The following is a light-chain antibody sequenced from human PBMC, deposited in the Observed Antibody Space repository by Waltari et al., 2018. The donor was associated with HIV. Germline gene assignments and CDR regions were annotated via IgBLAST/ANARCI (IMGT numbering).Light chain of an antibody. J-gene: IGLJ1*01. CDR2: DYN. V-gene: IGLV2-11*01. Sequence: TQPPSVSGSPGQSVSISCPGTTTDVGFHESVSCYQQYPGKAPKLIIFDYNQRPSGVPERFSGSKSGNTASLTISGLQTEDEADYFCCAYAAGHVSYVFGNGTAVAVL. CDR3: CAYAAGHVSYV. CDR1: TTDVGFHES.